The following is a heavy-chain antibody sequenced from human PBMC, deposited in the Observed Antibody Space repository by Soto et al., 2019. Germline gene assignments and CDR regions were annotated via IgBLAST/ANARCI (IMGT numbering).Heavy chain of an antibody. J-gene: IGHJ5*02. CDR3: ARHRHPRGTVGATSPLDP. CDR2: HYSGGST. Sequence: GGSLRLSGAISGFSGSTNYLSWVRQAPGKGLEWVSVHYSGGSTYYADSVQGRFTISRDKSNNTLYLQMRRVRAEDTAVYFCARHRHPRGTVGATSPLDPWGQGTQVTVSS. CDR1: GFSGSTNY. D-gene: IGHD1-26*01. V-gene: IGHV3-53*01.